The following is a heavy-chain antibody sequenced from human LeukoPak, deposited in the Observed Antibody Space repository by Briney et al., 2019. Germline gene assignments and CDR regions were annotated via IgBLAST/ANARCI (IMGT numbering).Heavy chain of an antibody. V-gene: IGHV4-59*01. D-gene: IGHD6-6*01. CDR1: GGSISSYY. J-gene: IGHJ6*02. CDR2: IYYSGST. Sequence: SETLSLTCTVSGGSISSYYWSWIRQPPGKGLEWIGYIYYSGSTNYNPSLKSRVTISVDTSKNQFSLKLSSVTAADTAVYYCARAITSIAARYYYYGMDVWGQGTTVTVSS. CDR3: ARAITSIAARYYYYGMDV.